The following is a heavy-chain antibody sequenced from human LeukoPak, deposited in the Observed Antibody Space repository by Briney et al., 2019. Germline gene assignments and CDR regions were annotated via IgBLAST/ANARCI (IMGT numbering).Heavy chain of an antibody. Sequence: GGSLRLSCAAYGFTFNNYWLTWVRQAPGKGLEWVANINQDGGTEYYVDSMKGRFTISRDNAKNLVHLQINSLRAEDTAVYFCARHTLWRFDYWGQGALVTVSS. J-gene: IGHJ4*02. V-gene: IGHV3-7*01. CDR2: INQDGGTE. CDR1: GFTFNNYW. D-gene: IGHD1-1*01. CDR3: ARHTLWRFDY.